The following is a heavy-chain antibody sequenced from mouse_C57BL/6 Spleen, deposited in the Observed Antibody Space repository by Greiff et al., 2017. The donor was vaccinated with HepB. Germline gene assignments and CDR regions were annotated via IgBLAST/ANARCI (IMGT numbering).Heavy chain of an antibody. Sequence: DVQLQESGGGLVKPGGSLKLSCAASGFTFSDYGMHWVRQAPEKGLEWVAYISSGSSTIYYADTVKGRFPISRDNAKNTLFLQMTSLRSEDTAMYYCASPIYYDYDWFAYWGQGTLVTVSA. CDR2: ISSGSSTI. D-gene: IGHD2-4*01. V-gene: IGHV5-17*01. J-gene: IGHJ3*01. CDR1: GFTFSDYG. CDR3: ASPIYYDYDWFAY.